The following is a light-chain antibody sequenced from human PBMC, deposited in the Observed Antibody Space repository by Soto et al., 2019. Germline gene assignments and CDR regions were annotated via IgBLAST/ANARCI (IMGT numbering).Light chain of an antibody. Sequence: EIVLTQSPGTLSLSPGERATLSCRASHSVSSSYLAWYQQKPGQAPRLLIYVASTRATGIPARFSGSGSGTEFTLTISSLQSEDFAVYYCQQYNNWPRTFGQGTKVDIK. CDR2: VAS. CDR3: QQYNNWPRT. CDR1: HSVSSSY. V-gene: IGKV3-15*01. J-gene: IGKJ1*01.